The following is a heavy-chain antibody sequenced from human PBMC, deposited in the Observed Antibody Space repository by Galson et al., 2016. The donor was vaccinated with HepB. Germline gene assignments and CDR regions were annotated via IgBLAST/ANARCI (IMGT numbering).Heavy chain of an antibody. D-gene: IGHD3-16*01. Sequence: SLRLSCAASGFSFSNSGMSWVRQTPGRGLEWVSGITNSGGATHYADSVKGRFTISRDNSKNTLYLYMNSLRAGDTAVYYCGKHGGFDYWGQGALVTVSS. V-gene: IGHV3-23*01. CDR3: GKHGGFDY. CDR1: GFSFSNSG. CDR2: ITNSGGAT. J-gene: IGHJ4*02.